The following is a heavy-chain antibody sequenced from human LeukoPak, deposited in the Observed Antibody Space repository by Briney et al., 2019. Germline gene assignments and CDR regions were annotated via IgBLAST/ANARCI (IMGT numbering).Heavy chain of an antibody. CDR2: IIPIFGTA. J-gene: IGHJ5*02. V-gene: IGHV1-69*13. CDR1: GGTFSSYA. CDR3: ARGQNYDILTGWGHWFDP. D-gene: IGHD3-9*01. Sequence: SVKVSCKASGGTFSSYAISWVRQAPGQGLEWMGGIIPIFGTANYAQKFQGRVTITADESTSTAYMELSSLRSEDTAVYYCARGQNYDILTGWGHWFDPWGQGTLVTVSS.